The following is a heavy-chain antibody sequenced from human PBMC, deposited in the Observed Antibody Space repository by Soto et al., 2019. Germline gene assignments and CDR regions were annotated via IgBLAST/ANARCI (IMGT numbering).Heavy chain of an antibody. CDR1: GGSFSGYY. J-gene: IGHJ3*02. CDR3: ARGRPGVVVVVPAAMRARAFDI. D-gene: IGHD2-2*01. Sequence: QVQLQQWGAGLLKPSETLSLTCAVYGGSFSGYYWSWIRQPPGKGLEWVGEINHSGSTNYNPSLKSRVTISGDTCKNQFSLKLSSVTAADTAVHYCARGRPGVVVVVPAAMRARAFDIWGQGTMVTVSS. V-gene: IGHV4-34*01. CDR2: INHSGST.